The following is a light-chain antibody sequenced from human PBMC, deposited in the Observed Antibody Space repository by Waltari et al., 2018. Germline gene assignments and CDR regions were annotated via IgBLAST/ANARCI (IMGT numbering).Light chain of an antibody. J-gene: IGKJ2*01. CDR2: WAS. Sequence: DIVMTQSPDSLVVSLGERATINCKSSRNLLYSPNNKDFLAWYQQKPGQPPKLLIYWASTRGSWVPDRFTGSGSGTDFSLTISSLQAEDVAVYYCQQYYDTPYTFGQGTKLEIK. CDR1: RNLLYSPNNKDF. CDR3: QQYYDTPYT. V-gene: IGKV4-1*01.